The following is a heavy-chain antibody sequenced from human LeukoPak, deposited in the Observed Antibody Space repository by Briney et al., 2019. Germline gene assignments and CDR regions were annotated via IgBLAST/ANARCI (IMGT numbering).Heavy chain of an antibody. CDR2: IGTAGDT. Sequence: GGSLRLSCAASGFTFDDYAMHWVRQATGKGLEWVSAIGTAGDTYYPGSVKGRFTISRENAKNSLYLQMNSLRAGDTAVYYCAKDHGSSSVDYWGQGTLVTVSS. CDR1: GFTFDDYA. CDR3: AKDHGSSSVDY. V-gene: IGHV3-13*01. J-gene: IGHJ4*02. D-gene: IGHD6-6*01.